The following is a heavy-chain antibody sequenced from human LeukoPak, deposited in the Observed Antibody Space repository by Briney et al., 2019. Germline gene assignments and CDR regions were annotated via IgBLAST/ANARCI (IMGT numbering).Heavy chain of an antibody. Sequence: GGSLRLSCAASGFTFSSYEMNWVRQAAGKGLDWVSYISGSGRTIYYADSVKGRFTISRDNAKNSLYLQMNSLRAEDTAVYYCARGGSSGWYLQNWGQGTLVTVSS. D-gene: IGHD6-19*01. CDR2: ISGSGRTI. J-gene: IGHJ1*01. CDR1: GFTFSSYE. CDR3: ARGGSSGWYLQN. V-gene: IGHV3-48*03.